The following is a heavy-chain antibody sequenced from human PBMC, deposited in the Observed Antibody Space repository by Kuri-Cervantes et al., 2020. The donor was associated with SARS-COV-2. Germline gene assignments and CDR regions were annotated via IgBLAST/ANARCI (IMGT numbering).Heavy chain of an antibody. J-gene: IGHJ3*02. D-gene: IGHD6-19*01. CDR2: ISYDGSNK. CDR3: ARELGSSGWNDAFDI. CDR1: GFTFSSYA. V-gene: IGHV3-30-3*01. Sequence: GESLKISCAASGFTFSSYAMHWVRQAPGKGLEWVAVISYDGSNKYYADSVKGRFTISRDNSKNTLYLQMNSLRAEDTAVYYCARELGSSGWNDAFDIWGQGTMVT.